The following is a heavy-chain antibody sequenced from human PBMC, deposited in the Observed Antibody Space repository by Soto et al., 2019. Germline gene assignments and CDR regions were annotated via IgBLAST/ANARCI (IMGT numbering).Heavy chain of an antibody. V-gene: IGHV3-23*01. CDR3: ARGLRNRQQLVRVVTAIGGTS. D-gene: IGHD2-21*02. CDR2: ISGSGGST. J-gene: IGHJ3*01. CDR1: GFTFSGYA. Sequence: GGSLRLSCAASGFTFSGYAMSWVRQAPGKGLEWVSAISGSGGSTYYADSVKGRFTISRDNSKNTLYLQMNSLRAEDTAVYYCARGLRNRQQLVRVVTAIGGTSWGQGTMVTVSS.